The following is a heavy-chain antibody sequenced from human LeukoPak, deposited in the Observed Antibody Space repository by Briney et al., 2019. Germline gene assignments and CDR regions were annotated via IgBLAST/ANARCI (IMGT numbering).Heavy chain of an antibody. CDR1: GGSISSYY. CDR2: IYYSGST. CDR3: ARIPARYDFWSGYAEGNYYYYYGMDV. D-gene: IGHD3-3*01. Sequence: PSETLSLTCTVSGGSISSYYWSWIRQPPGKGLEWIGYIYYSGSTNYNPSLKSRVTISVDTSKNQFPLKLSSVTAADTAVYYCARIPARYDFWSGYAEGNYYYYYGMDVWGQGTTVTVSS. V-gene: IGHV4-59*08. J-gene: IGHJ6*02.